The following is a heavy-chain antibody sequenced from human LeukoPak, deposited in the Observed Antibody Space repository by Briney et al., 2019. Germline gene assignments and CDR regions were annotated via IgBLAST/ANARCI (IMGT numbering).Heavy chain of an antibody. V-gene: IGHV1-69*02. D-gene: IGHD1-26*01. CDR2: IIPILGIA. Sequence: SVKVSCKASGRTFTSYTISWVPQAPGQGLEWRGRIIPILGIANYAQKFQGRVTITADKSTSTAYMELSSLRSEDTAVYYCARMAGSGSYYDGFDYWGQGTLVTVSS. CDR1: GRTFTSYT. CDR3: ARMAGSGSYYDGFDY. J-gene: IGHJ4*02.